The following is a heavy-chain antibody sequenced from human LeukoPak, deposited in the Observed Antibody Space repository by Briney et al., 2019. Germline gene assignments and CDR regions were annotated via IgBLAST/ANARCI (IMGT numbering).Heavy chain of an antibody. CDR2: ISPRSGDT. Sequence: ASVKLSCKASGYSFTDFYMHWVRQPPGQGREWMGWISPRSGDTSYAQKFQGRVTMTRDTSINTVDMDLSGLTSDDTAVFYCARGREIHGGSDTKLDDYWGQGTLVTVSS. J-gene: IGHJ4*02. CDR1: GYSFTDFY. V-gene: IGHV1-2*02. CDR3: ARGREIHGGSDTKLDDY. D-gene: IGHD3-10*01.